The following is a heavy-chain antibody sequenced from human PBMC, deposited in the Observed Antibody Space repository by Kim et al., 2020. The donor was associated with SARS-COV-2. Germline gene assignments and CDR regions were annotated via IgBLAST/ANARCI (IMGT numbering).Heavy chain of an antibody. CDR3: ARVGDSHCTNGVCYSFDY. D-gene: IGHD2-8*01. V-gene: IGHV3-48*02. J-gene: IGHJ4*02. CDR1: GFTFSSYS. Sequence: GGSLRLSCAASGFTFSSYSMNWVRQAPGKGLEWVSYISSSSSTIYYADSVKGRFTISRDNAKNSLYLQMNSLRDEDTAVYYCARVGDSHCTNGVCYSFDYWGQGTLVTVSS. CDR2: ISSSSSTI.